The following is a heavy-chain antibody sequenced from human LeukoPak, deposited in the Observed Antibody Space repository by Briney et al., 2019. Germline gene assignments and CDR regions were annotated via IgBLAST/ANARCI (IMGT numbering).Heavy chain of an antibody. J-gene: IGHJ4*02. Sequence: PGGSLRLPCAASGFTFDDYAMHWVRQAPGKGLEWVSGISWNSGSIGYADSVKGRFTISRDNAKNSLYLQMNSLRAEDTALYYCAKGYFDWLFPFDYWGQGTLVTVSS. V-gene: IGHV3-9*01. CDR2: ISWNSGSI. CDR3: AKGYFDWLFPFDY. CDR1: GFTFDDYA. D-gene: IGHD3-9*01.